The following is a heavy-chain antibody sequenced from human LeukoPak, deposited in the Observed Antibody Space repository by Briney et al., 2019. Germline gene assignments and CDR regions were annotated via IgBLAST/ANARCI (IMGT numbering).Heavy chain of an antibody. CDR3: ARDTTYYYGSGGGY. Sequence: GGSLRLSCAASGFTFSSYSMNWVRQAPGKGLEWVSAISGSGGSTYYADSVKGRFTISRDNAKNSLYLQMNSLRAEDTAVYYCARDTTYYYGSGGGYWGQGTLVTVSS. CDR1: GFTFSSYS. D-gene: IGHD3-10*01. CDR2: ISGSGGST. V-gene: IGHV3-21*04. J-gene: IGHJ4*02.